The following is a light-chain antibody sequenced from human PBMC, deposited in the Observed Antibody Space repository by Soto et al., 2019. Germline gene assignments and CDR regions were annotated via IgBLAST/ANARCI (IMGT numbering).Light chain of an antibody. CDR1: QSVSSY. CDR3: QQRSNWPRFT. CDR2: DAS. Sequence: EIVLTQSPATLSLTPGERATLSCRASQSVSSYLAWYQQKPGQAPRLLIYDASNRATGIPARFSGSGSGTDFTLTIRSLEPVDFAVYYCQQRSNWPRFTFGPGTKVDIK. V-gene: IGKV3-11*01. J-gene: IGKJ3*01.